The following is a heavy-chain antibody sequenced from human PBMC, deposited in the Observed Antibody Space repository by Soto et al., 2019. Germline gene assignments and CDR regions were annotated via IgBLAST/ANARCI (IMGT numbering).Heavy chain of an antibody. CDR1: GFTVSSNY. CDR3: AREKYDSSGYPAGSFDY. J-gene: IGHJ4*02. V-gene: IGHV3-53*02. CDR2: IYSGGST. D-gene: IGHD3-22*01. Sequence: EVQLVETGGGLIQPGGSLRLSCAASGFTVSSNYMSWVRQAPGKGLEWVSVIYSGGSTYYADSVKGRFTISRDNSKNTLYLQMNSLRAEDTAVYYCAREKYDSSGYPAGSFDYWGQGTLVTVSS.